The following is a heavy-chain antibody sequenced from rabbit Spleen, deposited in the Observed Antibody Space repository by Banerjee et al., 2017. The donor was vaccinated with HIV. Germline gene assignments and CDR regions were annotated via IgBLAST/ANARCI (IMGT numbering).Heavy chain of an antibody. CDR1: GLDFSSDYW. CDR2: IDVVRSSTKT. V-gene: IGHV1S40*01. J-gene: IGHJ4*01. CDR3: ARDLDDVIGWNFGW. Sequence: QSLEESGGDLVKPGASLTLTCTASGLDFSSDYWICWVRQAPGKGLEWIACIDVVRSSTKTYYTSWAKGRFTVSKTSSTTVTLQMTSLTVADTATYFCARDLDDVIGWNFGWWGPGTLVTVS. D-gene: IGHD4-1*01.